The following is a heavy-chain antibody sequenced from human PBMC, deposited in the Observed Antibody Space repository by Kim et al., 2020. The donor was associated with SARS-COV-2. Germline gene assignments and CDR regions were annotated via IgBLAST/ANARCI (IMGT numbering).Heavy chain of an antibody. Sequence: SVKGRFTISRDNSKNTLYLQMNSLRAEDTAVYYCAYYYDSSSYYPYYFDYWGQGTLVTVSS. V-gene: IGHV3-23*01. J-gene: IGHJ4*02. CDR3: AYYYDSSSYYPYYFDY. D-gene: IGHD3-22*01.